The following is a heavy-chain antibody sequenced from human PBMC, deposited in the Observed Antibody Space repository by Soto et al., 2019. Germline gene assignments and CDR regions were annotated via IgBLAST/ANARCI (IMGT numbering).Heavy chain of an antibody. D-gene: IGHD5-18*01. CDR2: IYWDNDK. CDR1: GFSLSTSGVG. J-gene: IGHJ4*02. V-gene: IGHV2-5*02. Sequence: QITLKESGPTLVKPTQTLTLTCTFSGFSLSTSGVGVGWIRQPPGKALEWLALIYWDNDKRYSPSLKSRLTITTDTSKNQVLLTMTNMDPVDTATYYCAHRRVRGYSYAYFDYWGQGTLVTVSS. CDR3: AHRRVRGYSYAYFDY.